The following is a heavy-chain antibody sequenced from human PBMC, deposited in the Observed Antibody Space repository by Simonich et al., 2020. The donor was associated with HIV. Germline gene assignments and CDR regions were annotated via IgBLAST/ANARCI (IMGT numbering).Heavy chain of an antibody. V-gene: IGHV3-48*03. CDR2: ISSRNSIK. CDR1: GFTFSSYE. D-gene: IGHD2-15*01. J-gene: IGHJ4*02. CDR3: ARGWCSGVSCYSFDY. Sequence: EVQLVESGGGLVQPGGSLRLSCAASGFTFSSYEMNWVRQAPGKGLEWVSYISSRNSIKYYAESVKGRFTISRDNAKNSLYLQMNSLRAEDTAVYYCARGWCSGVSCYSFDYWGQGTLVTVSS.